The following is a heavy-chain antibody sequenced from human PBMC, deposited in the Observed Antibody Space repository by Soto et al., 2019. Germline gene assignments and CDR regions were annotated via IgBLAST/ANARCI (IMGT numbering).Heavy chain of an antibody. CDR1: GFTFSSYA. D-gene: IGHD5-18*01. CDR3: AKGGYSYGYYYYGMDV. J-gene: IGHJ6*02. CDR2: ISGSGGST. V-gene: IGHV3-23*01. Sequence: GGSLRLSCAASGFTFSSYAMSWVRQAPGKGLEWVSAISGSGGSTYYEDSVKGRFTISRDNSKNTLYLQMNSLRAEDTAVYYCAKGGYSYGYYYYGMDVWGQGTTVTVSS.